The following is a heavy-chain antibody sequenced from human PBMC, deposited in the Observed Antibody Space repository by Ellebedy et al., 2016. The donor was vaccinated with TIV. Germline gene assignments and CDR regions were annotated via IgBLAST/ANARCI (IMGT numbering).Heavy chain of an antibody. V-gene: IGHV3-33*01. CDR3: ARGGYCSSTSCAPADAFDV. D-gene: IGHD2-2*01. CDR1: GFPFSTYV. J-gene: IGHJ3*01. CDR2: IWSDGSSK. Sequence: GESLKISCAASGFPFSTYVMHWVRQAPVKGLEWAAVIWSDGSSKYYADSVKGRFTISGDSSKNTVYLQMTSRRADDTAVYYCARGGYCSSTSCAPADAFDVWGPGTEVTISS.